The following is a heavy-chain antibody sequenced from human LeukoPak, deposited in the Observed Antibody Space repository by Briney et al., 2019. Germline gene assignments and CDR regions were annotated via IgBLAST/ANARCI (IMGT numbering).Heavy chain of an antibody. J-gene: IGHJ6*03. V-gene: IGHV3-13*01. Sequence: GGSLRLSCAASGFTFSSYDMHWVRQATGKGLEWVSAIGTAGGTYYPGSVKGRFTISGENAKNSLYLQMNSLRAGDTAVYYCARAGYCSSNSCSNPYYMDVWGKGTTVTVSS. D-gene: IGHD2-2*01. CDR1: GFTFSSYD. CDR2: IGTAGGT. CDR3: ARAGYCSSNSCSNPYYMDV.